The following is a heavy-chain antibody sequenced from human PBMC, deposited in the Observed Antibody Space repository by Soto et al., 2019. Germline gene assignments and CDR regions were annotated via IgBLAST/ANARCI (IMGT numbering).Heavy chain of an antibody. Sequence: ASVKVSCKASGYTFTGYGISWVRQAPGQGLEWMGWISAYNGNTNYAQKLQGRVTMTTDTSTSTAYMELRSLRSDDTAVYYCARDVVGATGGYYYYGMDVWGQGTTVTVSS. V-gene: IGHV1-18*04. J-gene: IGHJ6*02. CDR3: ARDVVGATGGYYYYGMDV. D-gene: IGHD1-26*01. CDR2: ISAYNGNT. CDR1: GYTFTGYG.